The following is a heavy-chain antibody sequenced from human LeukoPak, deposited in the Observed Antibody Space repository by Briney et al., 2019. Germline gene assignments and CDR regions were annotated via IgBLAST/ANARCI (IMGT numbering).Heavy chain of an antibody. V-gene: IGHV1-8*01. J-gene: IGHJ4*02. CDR1: GYTFTSFD. D-gene: IGHD7-27*01. CDR3: ARGPPNWGMVGY. Sequence: ASVKVSCKASGYTFTSFDFNWVRQATGQGLEWMGWMKSNNGHTGYAQKFQGRVTMTRGTSISTAYMELSSLTFEDTAVYYCARGPPNWGMVGYWGQGTLVTVSS. CDR2: MKSNNGHT.